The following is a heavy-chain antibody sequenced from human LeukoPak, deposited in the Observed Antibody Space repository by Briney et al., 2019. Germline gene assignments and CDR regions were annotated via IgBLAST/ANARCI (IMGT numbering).Heavy chain of an antibody. V-gene: IGHV1-69*04. CDR2: IIPIHDIA. CDR3: AREGGGRDGHQFDY. CDR1: GGTFSGYA. J-gene: IGHJ4*02. Sequence: WASVKVSCKASGGTFSGYAISWVRQAPGQGLEWMGRIIPIHDIADYAQKFQGRVTITADKSTRTAYMELRSLRSEDTAVYYCAREGGGRDGHQFDYWGQGTLVTVSS. D-gene: IGHD5-24*01.